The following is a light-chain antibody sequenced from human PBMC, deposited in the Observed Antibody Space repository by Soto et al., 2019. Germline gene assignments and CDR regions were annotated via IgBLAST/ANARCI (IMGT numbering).Light chain of an antibody. CDR2: AAS. V-gene: IGKV1-27*01. CDR1: QGISNY. J-gene: IGKJ3*01. Sequence: DIQMTQSPSSLSASVGDRVAITCRASQGISNYLAWYQQKPGKVPKLLIYAASTVQSGVPSRYSGSGSGTDLTLTISSLQPEDVAPYYCQHYTSAPSTFGPGTKVDIK. CDR3: QHYTSAPST.